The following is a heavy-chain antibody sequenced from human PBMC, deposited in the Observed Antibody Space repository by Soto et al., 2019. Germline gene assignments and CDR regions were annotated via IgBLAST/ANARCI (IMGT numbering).Heavy chain of an antibody. V-gene: IGHV1-69*01. CDR2: IIPIFGTA. D-gene: IGHD6-19*01. CDR1: GGTFSSYA. J-gene: IGHJ6*02. Sequence: QVQLVQSGAEVKKPGSSVKVSCKASGGTFSSYAISWVRQAPGQGLEWMGGIIPIFGTANYAQKFQGRVTITADESTSTAYMELSSLRSEDTAVYYCARGKSAVAGRNYYGMDVWGQGTTVTVSS. CDR3: ARGKSAVAGRNYYGMDV.